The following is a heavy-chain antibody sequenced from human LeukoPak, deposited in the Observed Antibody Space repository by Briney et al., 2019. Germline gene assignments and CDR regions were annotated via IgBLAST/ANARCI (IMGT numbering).Heavy chain of an antibody. Sequence: SETLSLTCTVSGGSIISSSYYRDWIRQPPGKGLEWIGSIYYSGSTYYNPSLKSRVTISVDTSKSQFSLKVSSVTAADTAVYYCARDRFDDSSGYYYHYYYYMDVWGKGTTATVSS. D-gene: IGHD3-22*01. J-gene: IGHJ6*03. CDR2: IYYSGST. CDR1: GGSIISSSYY. V-gene: IGHV4-39*07. CDR3: ARDRFDDSSGYYYHYYYYMDV.